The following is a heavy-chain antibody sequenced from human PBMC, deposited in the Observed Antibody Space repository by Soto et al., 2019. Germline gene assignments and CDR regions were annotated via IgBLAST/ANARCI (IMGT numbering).Heavy chain of an antibody. J-gene: IGHJ6*02. CDR2: IYYSGST. CDR3: ARVPRSGGTSCYTCSYYGMDV. Sequence: SETLSLTCTVSGGSISSYYWSWIRQPPGKGLEWIGYIYYSGSTNYIPSLKSRVTISVDTSKNQFSLKLSSVTAADTAVYYCARVPRSGGTSCYTCSYYGMDVWGQGTTVTVSS. CDR1: GGSISSYY. V-gene: IGHV4-59*01. D-gene: IGHD2-2*02.